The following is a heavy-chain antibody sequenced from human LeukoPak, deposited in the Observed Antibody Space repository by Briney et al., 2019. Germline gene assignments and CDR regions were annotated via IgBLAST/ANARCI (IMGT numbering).Heavy chain of an antibody. CDR3: ARALTDEYFQH. J-gene: IGHJ1*01. V-gene: IGHV4-59*08. Sequence: SETLSLTCTVSGGSISSYYWSWIRQPPGKGLEWIGYIYYSGSTNYNPSLKSRVTISIDTSKNQFSLKLSSVTAADTAVYYCARALTDEYFQHWGQGALVTVSS. CDR1: GGSISSYY. CDR2: IYYSGST.